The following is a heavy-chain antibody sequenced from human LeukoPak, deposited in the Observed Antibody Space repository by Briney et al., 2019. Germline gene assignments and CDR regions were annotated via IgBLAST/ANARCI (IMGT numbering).Heavy chain of an antibody. J-gene: IGHJ4*02. CDR3: ARAGDGEIIDY. D-gene: IGHD4-17*01. V-gene: IGHV4-34*01. Sequence: SETLSLTCAVYGGSFSGYYWSWIRQPPGKGLEWIGEINHSGSTNYNPSLKSRVTISVDTSKNQFSLKLSSVTAADTAVYYCARAGDGEIIDYWGQGTLVTVSS. CDR1: GGSFSGYY. CDR2: INHSGST.